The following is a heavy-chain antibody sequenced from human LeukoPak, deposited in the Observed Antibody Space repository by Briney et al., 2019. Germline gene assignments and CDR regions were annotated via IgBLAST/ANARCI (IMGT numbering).Heavy chain of an antibody. Sequence: SETLSLTCTVSGGSISSYYWSWIRQPPGKGLEWIGYIYYSGSTNYNPSLKSRATISVDTSKNQFSLKLSSVTAADTAVYYCARGGSGSFNWFDPWGQGTLVTVSS. V-gene: IGHV4-59*01. CDR1: GGSISSYY. J-gene: IGHJ5*02. CDR2: IYYSGST. D-gene: IGHD1-26*01. CDR3: ARGGSGSFNWFDP.